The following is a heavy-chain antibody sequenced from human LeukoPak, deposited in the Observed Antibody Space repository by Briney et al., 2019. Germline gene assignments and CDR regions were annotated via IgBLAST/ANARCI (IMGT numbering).Heavy chain of an antibody. CDR1: GFTFSSYG. D-gene: IGHD3-22*01. Sequence: GGSLRLSCAASGFTFSSYGMHWVRQAPGKGLEWLAVIWYDGSNIYYADPVNGRFAISRDNSKNTLYLQINSLRAEDTAVYYCARARNDYDTSSFSALDYWGQGTLVTVSS. J-gene: IGHJ4*02. CDR3: ARARNDYDTSSFSALDY. V-gene: IGHV3-33*01. CDR2: IWYDGSNI.